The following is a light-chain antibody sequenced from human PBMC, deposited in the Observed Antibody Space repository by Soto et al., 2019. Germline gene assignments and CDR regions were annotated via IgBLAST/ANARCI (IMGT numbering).Light chain of an antibody. CDR1: QSVSNW. J-gene: IGKJ4*01. V-gene: IGKV1-5*03. CDR2: KAS. Sequence: DIQMTQSPSTLSASVGDRVTITCRASQSVSNWLAWYQQKSGKAPKLLIYKASNLESGVPSRFSGSGSGTEFTLTISSLQPDDFATYFCQQYTRSPLTFGVGTKVESK. CDR3: QQYTRSPLT.